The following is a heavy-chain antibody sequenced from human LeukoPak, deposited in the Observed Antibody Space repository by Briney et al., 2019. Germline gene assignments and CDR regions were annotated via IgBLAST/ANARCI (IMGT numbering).Heavy chain of an antibody. CDR3: ARTRYYYNSRSYGAPYYFDY. J-gene: IGHJ4*02. D-gene: IGHD3-10*01. CDR2: IYYSGST. CDR1: GGSISSSGYY. V-gene: IGHV4-39*01. Sequence: SETLSLTCTVSGGSISSSGYYWGWIRQPPGKGLEWIGSIYYSGSTYYNPPLKSRVTISVDTSKNQFSLKLSSVTAADTAVYYCARTRYYYNSRSYGAPYYFDYWGQGTLVTVSS.